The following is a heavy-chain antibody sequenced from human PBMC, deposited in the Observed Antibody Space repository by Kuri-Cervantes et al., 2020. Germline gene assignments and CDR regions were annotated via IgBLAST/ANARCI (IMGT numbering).Heavy chain of an antibody. CDR2: ISNDGTNK. CDR3: AKGQIYGSGMNWFDP. V-gene: IGHV3-30-3*01. J-gene: IGHJ5*02. CDR1: GFTFSSYA. D-gene: IGHD3-10*01. Sequence: GESLKISCEASGFTFSSYAMHWVRQAPGKGLEWVAVISNDGTNKYYAYSVKGRFTISRDNSKNTLYLQMNSLRAEDTAVYYCAKGQIYGSGMNWFDPWGQGTLVTVSS.